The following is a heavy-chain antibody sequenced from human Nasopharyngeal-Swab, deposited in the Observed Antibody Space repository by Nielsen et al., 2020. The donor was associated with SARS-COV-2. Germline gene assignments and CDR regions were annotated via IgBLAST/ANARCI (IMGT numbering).Heavy chain of an antibody. V-gene: IGHV1-24*01. D-gene: IGHD1-26*01. J-gene: IGHJ6*02. Sequence: ALVKVSCKVSGYTLTELSMHWVRQAPGKGLEWMGGFDPEDGETIYAQKFQGRVTMTEDTSTDTAYMELSSLRSEDTAVYYCATDGSGATAYYYYGMDVWGQGTTVTVSS. CDR2: FDPEDGET. CDR1: GYTLTELS. CDR3: ATDGSGATAYYYYGMDV.